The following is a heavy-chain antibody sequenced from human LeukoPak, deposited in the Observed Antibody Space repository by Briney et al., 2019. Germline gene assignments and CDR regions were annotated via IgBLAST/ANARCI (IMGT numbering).Heavy chain of an antibody. D-gene: IGHD6-13*01. CDR2: IYSGGST. V-gene: IGHV3-53*01. J-gene: IGHJ5*02. Sequence: PGGSLRLSCAASGFTVSSNYMSWVRQAPGRGLEWVSVIYSGGSTYYTDSVKGRFTISRDNSKNTLYLQMNSLRAEDTAVYYCAKALGAWYGNWFDPWGQGTLVTVSS. CDR3: AKALGAWYGNWFDP. CDR1: GFTVSSNY.